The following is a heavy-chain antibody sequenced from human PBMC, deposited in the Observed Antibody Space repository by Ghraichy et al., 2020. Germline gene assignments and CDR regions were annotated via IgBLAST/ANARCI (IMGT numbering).Heavy chain of an antibody. V-gene: IGHV4-39*02. D-gene: IGHD6-19*01. J-gene: IGHJ5*02. CDR3: ARGITVAGFQYLGWLDP. CDR2: IYYTGST. CDR1: GGSISSKNHF. Sequence: SETLSLTCTVSGGSISSKNHFWAWIHRPPGKGLEWIGSIYYTGSTYYNSPLQSRAIISVDTSRNQFSLKLTSVTAADTALYSCARGITVAGFQYLGWLDPWGQGTLVTVSS.